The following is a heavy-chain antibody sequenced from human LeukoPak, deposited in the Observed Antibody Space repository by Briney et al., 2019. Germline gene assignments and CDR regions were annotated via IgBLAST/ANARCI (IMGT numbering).Heavy chain of an antibody. Sequence: GGSLRLSWAASGFTFNRYWMHWVRQAPGEGLVWVSRINSDWSSTSYADSVKGRFTISRDNAKNTLYLQMNSLRAEDTAVYYCARVRSRQWLVLDYWGQGTLVTVSS. D-gene: IGHD6-19*01. CDR2: INSDWSST. CDR3: ARVRSRQWLVLDY. CDR1: GFTFNRYW. V-gene: IGHV3-74*01. J-gene: IGHJ4*02.